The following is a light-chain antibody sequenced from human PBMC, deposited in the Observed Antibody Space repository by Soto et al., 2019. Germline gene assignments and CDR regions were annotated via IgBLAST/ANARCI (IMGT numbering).Light chain of an antibody. V-gene: IGKV3-11*01. J-gene: IGKJ4*01. Sequence: EIVLKQSPGTLSLYTGERATLSCRASQSVRAYLAWYQQKPGQAPRLLIYDASNRATGIPARFSGSGSGTDFTLTISSLEPEDFAVYYCQQRSSWPLTFGGGTKV. CDR2: DAS. CDR3: QQRSSWPLT. CDR1: QSVRAY.